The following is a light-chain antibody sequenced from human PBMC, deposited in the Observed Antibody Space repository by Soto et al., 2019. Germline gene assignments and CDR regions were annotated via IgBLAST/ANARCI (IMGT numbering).Light chain of an antibody. J-gene: IGKJ3*01. V-gene: IGKV4-1*01. CDR2: WAS. CDR3: QQYYSSPFT. Sequence: DIVMTQSPDSLAVSLGERATINCKSRQSVLNSSSNKNYLPWYQQKPGQPPKLLIYWASTRESGVPDRFGGSGSVTDFTLTISSLQAEDVAVYFCQQYYSSPFTFGPGTKVDI. CDR1: QSVLNSSSNKNY.